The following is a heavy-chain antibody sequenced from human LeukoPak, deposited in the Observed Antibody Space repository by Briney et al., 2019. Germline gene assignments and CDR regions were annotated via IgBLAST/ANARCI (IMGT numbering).Heavy chain of an antibody. V-gene: IGHV4-28*05. Sequence: SETLSLTCAVSGYSISSSNWWGWIRQPPGQGLEWIGYIYYSGSIYYNPSLKSRVTMSVDTSKYQFSLKLSSVTAGDTAVYYCARSSGWLTDAFDIWGQGTMVTVSS. CDR3: ARSSGWLTDAFDI. D-gene: IGHD6-19*01. CDR1: GYSISSSNW. J-gene: IGHJ3*02. CDR2: IYYSGSI.